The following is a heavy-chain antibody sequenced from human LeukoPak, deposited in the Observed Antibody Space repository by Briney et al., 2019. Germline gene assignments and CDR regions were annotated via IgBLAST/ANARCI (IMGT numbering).Heavy chain of an antibody. CDR2: ISSSSSYI. V-gene: IGHV3-21*01. Sequence: PGGSLRLSCAASGFTFSSYSMNWVRQAPGKGLEWVSSISSSSSYIYYADSVKGRFTISRDNAKNSLYLQMNSLRAEDTAVYYCARRLWFGELLSGYFDLWGRGTLVTVSS. D-gene: IGHD3-10*01. J-gene: IGHJ2*01. CDR1: GFTFSSYS. CDR3: ARRLWFGELLSGYFDL.